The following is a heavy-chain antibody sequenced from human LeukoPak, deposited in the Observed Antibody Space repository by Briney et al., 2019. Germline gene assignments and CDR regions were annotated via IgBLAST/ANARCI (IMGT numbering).Heavy chain of an antibody. CDR2: IIPIFATA. J-gene: IGHJ4*02. V-gene: IGHV1-69*01. Sequence: PVKVSCKASGGTFISYAISWVRQAPGQGLEWMGGIIPIFATANYAQKFQGRVTITADESTSTAYMELSSLRSEDTAVYYCARGPITTRSHFDYWGQGTLVTVSS. D-gene: IGHD3-22*01. CDR3: ARGPITTRSHFDY. CDR1: GGTFISYA.